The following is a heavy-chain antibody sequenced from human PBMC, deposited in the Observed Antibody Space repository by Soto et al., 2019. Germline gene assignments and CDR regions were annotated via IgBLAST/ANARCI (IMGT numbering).Heavy chain of an antibody. Sequence: GGSLRLSCAASGFTFSSYAMSWVRQAPGKGLEWVSAISGSGGSTYYADSVKGRFTISRDNSKNTLYLQMNGLRAEDTAVYYCAKGTQYDFWSGYCFDYWGQGTLVTVSS. V-gene: IGHV3-23*01. CDR3: AKGTQYDFWSGYCFDY. CDR2: ISGSGGST. J-gene: IGHJ4*02. D-gene: IGHD3-3*01. CDR1: GFTFSSYA.